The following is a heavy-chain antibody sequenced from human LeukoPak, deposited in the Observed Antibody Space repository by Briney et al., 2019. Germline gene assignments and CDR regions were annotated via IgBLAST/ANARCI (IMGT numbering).Heavy chain of an antibody. V-gene: IGHV4-34*01. CDR2: INHSGST. Sequence: SETLSLTXAVYGGSFSGYYWSWIRQTPGKGLEWIGEINHSGSTNYNPSLKSRVTISVDTSKNQFSLKLSSVTAADTAVYYCARGRGENDYGDFGFDYWGQGTLVTVSS. D-gene: IGHD4-17*01. CDR1: GGSFSGYY. J-gene: IGHJ4*02. CDR3: ARGRGENDYGDFGFDY.